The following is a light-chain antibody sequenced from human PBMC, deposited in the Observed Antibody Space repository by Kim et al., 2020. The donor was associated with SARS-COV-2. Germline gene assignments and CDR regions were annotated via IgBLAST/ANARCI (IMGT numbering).Light chain of an antibody. CDR2: GAS. V-gene: IGKV3-20*01. CDR1: QSVSRSN. Sequence: EIVLTQSPGTLSLSPGERATLSCRASQSVSRSNLAWYQQKPGQAPRLLIYGASSRATGSPDRFSGSGSGTDFTLTISRLQSEDFALYYCQQYNNWPLTFGQGTKVDIK. CDR3: QQYNNWPLT. J-gene: IGKJ1*01.